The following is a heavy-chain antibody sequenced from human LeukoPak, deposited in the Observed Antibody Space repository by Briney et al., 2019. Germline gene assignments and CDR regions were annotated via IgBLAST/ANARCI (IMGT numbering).Heavy chain of an antibody. Sequence: PGGSLRLSCAASGFTFSSYAMSWVRQAPGKGLEWVSAISGSGGSTYYADSVKGRFTISRDNSKNTLYLQMNSLRAEDTAVYYCAKDRRLRYFEGWFDRWGQGTLVTVSS. CDR1: GFTFSSYA. V-gene: IGHV3-23*01. J-gene: IGHJ5*02. D-gene: IGHD3-9*01. CDR2: ISGSGGST. CDR3: AKDRRLRYFEGWFDR.